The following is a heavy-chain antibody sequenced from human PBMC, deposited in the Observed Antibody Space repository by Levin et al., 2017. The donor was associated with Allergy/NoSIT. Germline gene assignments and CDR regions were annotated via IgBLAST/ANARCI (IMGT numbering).Heavy chain of an antibody. J-gene: IGHJ4*02. CDR2: ISSSGSTI. CDR3: ARLSYSSSWYLAY. Sequence: GGSLRLSCAASGFTFSDYYMSWIRQAPGKGLEWVSYISSSGSTIYYADSVKGRFTISRDNAKNSLYLQMNSLRAEDTAVYYCARLSYSSSWYLAYWGQGTLVTVSS. D-gene: IGHD6-13*01. CDR1: GFTFSDYY. V-gene: IGHV3-11*01.